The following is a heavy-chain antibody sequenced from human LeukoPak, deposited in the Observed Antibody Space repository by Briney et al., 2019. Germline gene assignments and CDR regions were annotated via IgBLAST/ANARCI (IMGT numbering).Heavy chain of an antibody. Sequence: GGSLRLSCAASRFTFSSYSMNWVRQAPGKGLEWVSYISSSSSTIYYADSVKGRFTISRDNAKNSLYLQMNSLRAEDTAVYYCAREARVVPAARYRLCAFDNWGQGTMVTVSS. CDR1: RFTFSSYS. D-gene: IGHD2-2*01. J-gene: IGHJ3*02. CDR2: ISSSSSTI. CDR3: AREARVVPAARYRLCAFDN. V-gene: IGHV3-48*04.